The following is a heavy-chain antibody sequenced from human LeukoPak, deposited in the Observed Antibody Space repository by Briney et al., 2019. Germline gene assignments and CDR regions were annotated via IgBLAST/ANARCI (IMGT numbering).Heavy chain of an antibody. Sequence: ASVKVSCKASGYTFTSYGISWVRQAPGQGLEWMGWISAYNGNTNYAQKLQGRVTMTTDTSTSTAYMELRSLRSDDTAVYYCARDLGHPSTYCSGGSCYPDYWGQGTLVTVSS. V-gene: IGHV1-18*01. D-gene: IGHD2-15*01. CDR2: ISAYNGNT. J-gene: IGHJ4*02. CDR3: ARDLGHPSTYCSGGSCYPDY. CDR1: GYTFTSYG.